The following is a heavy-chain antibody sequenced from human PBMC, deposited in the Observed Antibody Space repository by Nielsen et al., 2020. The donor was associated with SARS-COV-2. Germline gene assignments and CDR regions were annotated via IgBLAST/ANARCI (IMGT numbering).Heavy chain of an antibody. Sequence: GESLKISCAASGFTFSSLWMSWVRQAPGKGLEWVASISKDGSFTPYADSVKGRFSISRDNSRNTLHLQMNSLRAEDTAVYYCARMPYSGSYYGYFDYWGQGTLVTVSS. CDR1: GFTFSSLW. CDR2: ISKDGSFT. D-gene: IGHD1-26*01. CDR3: ARMPYSGSYYGYFDY. V-gene: IGHV3-30*03. J-gene: IGHJ4*02.